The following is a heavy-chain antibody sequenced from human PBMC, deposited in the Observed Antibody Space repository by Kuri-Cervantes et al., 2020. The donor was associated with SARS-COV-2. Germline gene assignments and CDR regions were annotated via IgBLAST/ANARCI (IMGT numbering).Heavy chain of an antibody. V-gene: IGHV1-2*02. CDR2: INPNSGGT. CDR1: GYTFTGYY. J-gene: IGHJ4*02. CDR3: ARDLITMVRGVISVLEF. Sequence: ASVKVSCKASGYTFTGYYMHWVRQAPGQGLEWMGWINPNSGGTNYAQKFQGRVTMTRDTSISTAYMELSRLRSDDTAVYYCARDLITMVRGVISVLEFWGQGTLVTVSS. D-gene: IGHD3-10*01.